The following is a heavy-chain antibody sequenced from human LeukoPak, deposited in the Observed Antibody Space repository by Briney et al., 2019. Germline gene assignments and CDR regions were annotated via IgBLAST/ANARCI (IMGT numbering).Heavy chain of an antibody. CDR2: IKQDGSEK. CDR1: GFTFSSYW. J-gene: IGHJ4*02. V-gene: IGHV3-7*01. CDR3: SLLAVASDFDY. Sequence: PGGSLRLSCAASGFTFSSYWMSWVRQAPGKGLERVANIKQDGSEKKYVDSVKGRFTISRDNAKNSLYLQMNSLRVEDTAVYYCSLLAVASDFDYWGQGVLVTVSS. D-gene: IGHD6-19*01.